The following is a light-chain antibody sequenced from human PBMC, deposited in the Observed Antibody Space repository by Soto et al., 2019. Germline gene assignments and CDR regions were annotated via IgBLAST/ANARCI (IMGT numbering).Light chain of an antibody. V-gene: IGLV2-14*01. CDR3: SSYTSSSSVI. J-gene: IGLJ2*01. Sequence: QSALTQPASVPGSPGQSIAIPCTGTSSDVGAYDYVSWYQQHPGKAPKLMIYDVKYRPSGVSNRFSGSKSGNTASLTISGLQAEDEADYYCSSYTSSSSVIFGGGTQLTVL. CDR1: SSDVGAYDY. CDR2: DVK.